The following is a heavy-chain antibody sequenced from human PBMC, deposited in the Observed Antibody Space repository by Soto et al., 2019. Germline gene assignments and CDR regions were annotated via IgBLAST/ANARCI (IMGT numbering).Heavy chain of an antibody. CDR1: GGSFSGYY. CDR2: INHSGST. Sequence: SETLSLTCAVYGGSFSGYYWSWIRQPPGKGLEWIGEINHSGSTNYNPSLKSRVTISVDTSKNQFSLKLSSVTAADTAVYYCARGTQQRLVHADLYYFDYWGQGTMLTVSS. J-gene: IGHJ4*03. V-gene: IGHV4-34*01. D-gene: IGHD6-13*01. CDR3: ARGTQQRLVHADLYYFDY.